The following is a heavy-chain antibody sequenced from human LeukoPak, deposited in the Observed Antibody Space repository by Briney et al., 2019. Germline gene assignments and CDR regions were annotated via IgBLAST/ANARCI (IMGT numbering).Heavy chain of an antibody. D-gene: IGHD2-15*01. CDR3: ARHPTAATIDY. CDR1: GYSISSGYY. J-gene: IGHJ4*02. CDR2: IYHSGST. V-gene: IGHV4-38-2*01. Sequence: KPSETLSLTCAVSGYSISSGYYWGWIRQPPGKGLEWIGSIYHSGSTYYNPSLKSRVTMSVDTSKNQFSLKLSSVTAADTAVYYCARHPTAATIDYWGQGTLVTVSS.